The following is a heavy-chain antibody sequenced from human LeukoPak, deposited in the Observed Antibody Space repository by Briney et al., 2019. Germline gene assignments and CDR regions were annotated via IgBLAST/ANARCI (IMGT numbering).Heavy chain of an antibody. CDR3: AKSTEIPYYFDY. CDR2: ISGSGGST. CDR1: GFTFGSYA. J-gene: IGHJ4*02. D-gene: IGHD5-24*01. Sequence: GGSLRLSCAASGFTFGSYAMSWVRQAPGKGLEWVSAISGSGGSTYYADSVKGRFTISRDNSKNTLYLQMNSLRAEDTAVYYCAKSTEIPYYFDYWGQGTLVTVSS. V-gene: IGHV3-23*01.